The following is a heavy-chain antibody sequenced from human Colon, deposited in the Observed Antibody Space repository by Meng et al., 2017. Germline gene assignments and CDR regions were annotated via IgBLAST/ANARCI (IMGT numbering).Heavy chain of an antibody. D-gene: IGHD3-16*01. Sequence: QVQLHQWAAGLLKPSETLSLTCAVYGGSFSGYYWSWIRQTPGKGLEWIGEINHSGSTNYNPSLKSRVTISVDTSKNQFSLKLSSVTAADTAVYYCARSLGYYDYVWGSYPPGYWGQGTLVTVSS. V-gene: IGHV4-34*01. CDR3: ARSLGYYDYVWGSYPPGY. CDR2: INHSGST. CDR1: GGSFSGYY. J-gene: IGHJ4*02.